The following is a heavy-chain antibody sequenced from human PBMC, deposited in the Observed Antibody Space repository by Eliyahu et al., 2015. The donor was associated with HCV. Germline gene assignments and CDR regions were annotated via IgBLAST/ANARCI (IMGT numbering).Heavy chain of an antibody. CDR1: GGSISSSSYY. J-gene: IGHJ3*02. Sequence: QLQLQESGPGLVKPSXTLSLTCXVSGGSISSSSYYWGWIRQPPGXGLEWIGSXYYSGGTYYNPXXKSRVTISVDTSKNQFSLKLSSVTAADTAVYYCARRNYYDSSGYYYVYDAFDIWGQGTMVTVSS. CDR2: XYYSGGT. CDR3: ARRNYYDSSGYYYVYDAFDI. D-gene: IGHD3-22*01. V-gene: IGHV4-39*01.